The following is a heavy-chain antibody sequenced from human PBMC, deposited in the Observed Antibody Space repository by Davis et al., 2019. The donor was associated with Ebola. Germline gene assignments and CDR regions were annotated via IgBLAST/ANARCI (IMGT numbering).Heavy chain of an antibody. CDR1: GFIFTNFA. Sequence: GESLKISCATSGFIFTNFAMNWVRQAPGKGLEWVSGITGSGTTTFYTDSVKGRFTISRDNSKNTLYLQMNSLRDEDTAVYYCAREGAAVAGDAFDIWGPGTMVTVSS. J-gene: IGHJ3*02. CDR2: ITGSGTTT. CDR3: AREGAAVAGDAFDI. V-gene: IGHV3-23*01. D-gene: IGHD6-19*01.